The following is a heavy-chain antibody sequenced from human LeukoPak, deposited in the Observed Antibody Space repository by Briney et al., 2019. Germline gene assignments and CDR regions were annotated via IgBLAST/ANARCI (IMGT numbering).Heavy chain of an antibody. CDR1: GFTFSDYY. Sequence: GGSLRLSCAASGFTFSDYYMSWIRQAPGKGLEWVSYISSSGSTIYYAASVKGRFTISRDNAKNSLYLQMNSLRAEDTAVYYCARVRSSSWFLDVWGQGTTVTVSS. V-gene: IGHV3-11*01. CDR2: ISSSGSTI. J-gene: IGHJ6*02. CDR3: ARVRSSSWFLDV. D-gene: IGHD6-13*01.